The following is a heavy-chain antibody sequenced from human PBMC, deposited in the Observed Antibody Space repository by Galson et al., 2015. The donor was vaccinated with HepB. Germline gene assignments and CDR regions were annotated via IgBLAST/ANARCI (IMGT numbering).Heavy chain of an antibody. CDR1: GYSFTSYW. Sequence: QSGAEVKKPGESLKISCKGSGYSFTSYWIGWVRQMPGKGLEWMGIIYPGDSDTRYSSSSQGQVTISADKSISTAYLQWSSLKASDTAMYYCARQGSGYSGYGLHHYYYYGMDVWGQGTTVTVSS. D-gene: IGHD5-12*01. CDR2: IYPGDSDT. J-gene: IGHJ6*02. CDR3: ARQGSGYSGYGLHHYYYYGMDV. V-gene: IGHV5-51*01.